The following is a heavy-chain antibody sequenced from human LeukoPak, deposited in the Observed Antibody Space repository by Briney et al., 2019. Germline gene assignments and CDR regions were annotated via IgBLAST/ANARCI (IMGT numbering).Heavy chain of an antibody. CDR3: ATKYSSRWRYNWFDS. CDR2: IYYSGST. V-gene: IGHV4-39*07. CDR1: GGSISSISYY. J-gene: IGHJ5*01. D-gene: IGHD6-13*01. Sequence: SETLTLTCTVSGGSISSISYYWGRIRQPPGKGLERIGSIYYSGSTYYNPALKSRVTISVDTSKNQFSLKLGSVTAADTAVYYCATKYSSRWRYNWFDSWGWGTLVTVSS.